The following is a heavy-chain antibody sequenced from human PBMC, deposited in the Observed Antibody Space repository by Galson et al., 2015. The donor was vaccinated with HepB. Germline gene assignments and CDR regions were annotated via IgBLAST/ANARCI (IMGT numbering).Heavy chain of an antibody. CDR1: GFDFNNCG. V-gene: IGHV3-33*01. Sequence: SLRLSCAASGFDFNNCGMHWVRQAPGKGPEWVAVMWSDGSNKLYADSVKGRFTISRDNSNNTLYLQMNSLGAEDTAVYYCAREGKDGSGTYLDYWGQGPPVTGSS. J-gene: IGHJ4*02. D-gene: IGHD3-10*01. CDR2: MWSDGSNK. CDR3: AREGKDGSGTYLDY.